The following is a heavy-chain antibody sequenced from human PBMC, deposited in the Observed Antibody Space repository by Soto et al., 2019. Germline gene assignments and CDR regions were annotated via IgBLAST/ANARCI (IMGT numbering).Heavy chain of an antibody. CDR3: AIDSYCFTTICHAPNSFDI. V-gene: IGHV4-59*12. CDR1: GDSISNSY. J-gene: IGHJ3*02. D-gene: IGHD2-21*01. CDR2: MYHSGST. Sequence: SETLSLTCSVSGDSISNSYWAWIRQPPGKGLEWIGYMYHSGSTYYNPSLKSRVTISIDRSKNQFSLKLSSVTAADTAVYYCAIDSYCFTTICHAPNSFDISDQAT.